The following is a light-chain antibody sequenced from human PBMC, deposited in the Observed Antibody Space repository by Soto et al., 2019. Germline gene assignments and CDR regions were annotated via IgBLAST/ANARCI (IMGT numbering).Light chain of an antibody. CDR3: HQYKSYWT. CDR2: QAS. Sequence: DIPMTQSPSTLSASVGDRVTITCRASQSISSWLAWYQQKPGKAPKLLIYQASSLQSGVPSRFSGSGSGTEFPLTISSLQPDDFATYYCHQYKSYWTFGQGTKVEIK. V-gene: IGKV1-5*03. J-gene: IGKJ1*01. CDR1: QSISSW.